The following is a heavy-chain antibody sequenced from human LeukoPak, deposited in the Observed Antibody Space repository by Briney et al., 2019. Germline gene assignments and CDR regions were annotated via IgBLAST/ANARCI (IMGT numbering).Heavy chain of an antibody. CDR2: ISAYNGNT. CDR3: ARLPGRVQTVYYYYYMDV. D-gene: IGHD1-1*01. J-gene: IGHJ6*03. Sequence: ASVKVSCKASGYTFTSYGISWVRQAPGQGLKWMGWISAYNGNTNYAQKLQGRVTMTTDTSTSTAYMELRSLRSDDTAVYYCARLPGRVQTVYYYYYMDVWGKGTTVTVSS. CDR1: GYTFTSYG. V-gene: IGHV1-18*01.